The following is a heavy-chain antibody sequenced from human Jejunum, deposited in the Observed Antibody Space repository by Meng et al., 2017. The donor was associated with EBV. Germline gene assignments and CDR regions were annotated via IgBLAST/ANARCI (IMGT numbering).Heavy chain of an antibody. CDR1: GYTFLQFG. J-gene: IGHJ3*01. D-gene: IGHD2-2*02. V-gene: IGHV1-18*01. CDR2: MNTYNGNT. Sequence: QVSLVQSGAEVENPXASVKASCKASGYTFLQFGINWVRQAPGQGLEWMGYMNTYNGNTDYEQSFEGRVTLTRDTSTNTAYMELRSLRSDDTAVYYCARSYTDTHAFDFWGQGTVVTVSS. CDR3: ARSYTDTHAFDF.